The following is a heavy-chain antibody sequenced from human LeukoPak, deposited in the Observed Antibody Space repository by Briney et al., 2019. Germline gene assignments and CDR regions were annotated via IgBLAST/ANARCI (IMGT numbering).Heavy chain of an antibody. V-gene: IGHV3-30*02. CDR2: IRYDGSNK. Sequence: GGSLRLSCAASGFTFSSYGMHWVRQAPGKGLEWVAFIRYDGSNKYYADSVKGRFTISRDNSKNTLYLQMNSLRAEDTAVYYCAKERTSSSWLEYFQHWGQGTLVTVSS. J-gene: IGHJ1*01. CDR3: AKERTSSSWLEYFQH. D-gene: IGHD6-13*01. CDR1: GFTFSSYG.